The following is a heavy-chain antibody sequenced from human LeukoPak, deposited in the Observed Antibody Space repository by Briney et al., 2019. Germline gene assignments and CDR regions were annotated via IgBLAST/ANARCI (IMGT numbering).Heavy chain of an antibody. Sequence: SETLSLTCTDSGGSISSSIYYWGWIRQPPGKGLEWIGNIYYSGSTYDNPSLKSRVTISVDTSKNQFSLKLSSVTAADTAVYYCARQFRGSGWYYEYWGQGTLVTVSS. D-gene: IGHD6-19*01. J-gene: IGHJ4*02. V-gene: IGHV4-39*01. CDR1: GGSISSSIYY. CDR2: IYYSGST. CDR3: ARQFRGSGWYYEY.